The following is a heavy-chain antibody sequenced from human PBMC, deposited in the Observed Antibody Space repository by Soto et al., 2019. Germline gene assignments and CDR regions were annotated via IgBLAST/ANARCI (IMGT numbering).Heavy chain of an antibody. D-gene: IGHD6-19*01. CDR2: ISAYNGNT. V-gene: IGHV1-18*01. CDR3: ARVEHSSGWLNFDY. J-gene: IGHJ4*02. Sequence: ASVKVSCKTSGYTFTSFDINWVRQATGQGLEWMGWISAYNGNTNYAQKLQGRVTMTTDTSTSTAYMELRSLRSDDTAVYYCARVEHSSGWLNFDYWGQGTLVTVSS. CDR1: GYTFTSFD.